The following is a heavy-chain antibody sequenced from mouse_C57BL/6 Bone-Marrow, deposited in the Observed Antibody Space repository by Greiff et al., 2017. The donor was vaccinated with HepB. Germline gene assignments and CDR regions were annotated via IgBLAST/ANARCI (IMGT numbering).Heavy chain of an antibody. CDR1: GYTFTDYN. D-gene: IGHD1-1*01. CDR3: ARFPLITRGYYYFDY. Sequence: EVQLQQSGPELVKPGASVKMSCKASGYTFTDYNMHWVKQSHGKSLEWIGYINPNNGGTSYNQKFKGKATLTVNKSSSTAYMELRSLTSEDSAVYYCARFPLITRGYYYFDYWGQGTTLTVSS. CDR2: INPNNGGT. V-gene: IGHV1-22*01. J-gene: IGHJ2*01.